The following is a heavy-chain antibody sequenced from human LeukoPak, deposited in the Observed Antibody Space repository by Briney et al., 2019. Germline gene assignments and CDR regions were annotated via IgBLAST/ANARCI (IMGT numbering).Heavy chain of an antibody. CDR3: AREGIYGGYGGWDDFDI. J-gene: IGHJ3*02. Sequence: ASVNVSCKASGYTFSGYYIHWVRQAPGQGLEWMGRINPNSGDTNYAQKFQGRVTMTRDTSISTAYMELSRLTSDDTAVYFCAREGIYGGYGGWDDFDIWGQGTMVTVSS. CDR2: INPNSGDT. D-gene: IGHD4-17*01. CDR1: GYTFSGYY. V-gene: IGHV1-2*06.